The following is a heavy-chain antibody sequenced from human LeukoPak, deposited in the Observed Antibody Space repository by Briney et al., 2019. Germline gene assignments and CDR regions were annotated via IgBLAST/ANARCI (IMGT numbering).Heavy chain of an antibody. Sequence: GGSLRLSCAASGFTFENDAMHWVRHAPGGGLEGVSSVSWDSGSIAYADSVKGRFSIPRDNAKNSLYLEMSSLRAEDTALYYCAKGPGWLLSKRYFDYWGQGTPVIVSS. CDR3: AKGPGWLLSKRYFDY. CDR2: VSWDSGSI. D-gene: IGHD3-22*01. J-gene: IGHJ4*02. V-gene: IGHV3-9*01. CDR1: GFTFENDA.